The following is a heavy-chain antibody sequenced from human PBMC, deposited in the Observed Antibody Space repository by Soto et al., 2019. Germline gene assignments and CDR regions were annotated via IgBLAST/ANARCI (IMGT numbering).Heavy chain of an antibody. D-gene: IGHD4-17*01. J-gene: IGHJ4*02. Sequence: EVQLVESGGGLVQPGGSLRLSCAASGFTVNSDYMTWVRQAPGKGLEWVSVIYSGGSTYYTDSVKGRFTISRDNSKNTLYIQMNSLRAEDTAVYYCARAPLYGGQAYWGQGTLVTVSS. CDR2: IYSGGST. V-gene: IGHV3-66*01. CDR1: GFTVNSDY. CDR3: ARAPLYGGQAY.